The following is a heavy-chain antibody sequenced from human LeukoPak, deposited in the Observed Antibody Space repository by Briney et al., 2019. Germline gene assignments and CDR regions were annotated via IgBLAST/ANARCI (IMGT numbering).Heavy chain of an antibody. CDR2: FDPEDGET. J-gene: IGHJ5*02. CDR3: ARAPYDILTGYSLNWFDP. CDR1: GYTLTELS. D-gene: IGHD3-9*01. Sequence: ASVKVSCTVSGYTLTELSMHWVRQAPGKGLEWMGGFDPEDGETIYAQKFQGRVTITRDTSAYTGYMELRSLSSADTAVYFCARAPYDILTGYSLNWFDPWGQGTLVTVSS. V-gene: IGHV1-24*01.